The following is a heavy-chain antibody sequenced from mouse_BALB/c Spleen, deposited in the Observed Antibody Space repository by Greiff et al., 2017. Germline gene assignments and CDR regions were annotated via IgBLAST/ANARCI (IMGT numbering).Heavy chain of an antibody. Sequence: QVQLKQSGAELARPGASVKLSCKASGYTFTSYWMQWVKQRPGQGLEWIGAIYPGDGDTRYTQKFKGKATLTADKSSSTAYMQLSSLASEDSAVYYCARGGYGNYGNYFDYWGQGTTLTVSS. D-gene: IGHD2-10*02. CDR1: GYTFTSYW. CDR3: ARGGYGNYGNYFDY. V-gene: IGHV1-87*01. J-gene: IGHJ2*01. CDR2: IYPGDGDT.